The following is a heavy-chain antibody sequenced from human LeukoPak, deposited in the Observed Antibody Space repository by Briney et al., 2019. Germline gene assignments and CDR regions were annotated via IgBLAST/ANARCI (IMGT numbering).Heavy chain of an antibody. Sequence: SSPTLVKPTQTLTLTCTFSGFSLSTSGVGVGWIRQPPGMALEWLALIYWDDDKRYSPSLKSRLTITKDTSKNQVVLTMTNMDPVDTATYYCAHSRKWIQLFDYWGQGTLVTVSS. CDR2: IYWDDDK. V-gene: IGHV2-5*02. CDR1: GFSLSTSGVG. CDR3: AHSRKWIQLFDY. D-gene: IGHD5-18*01. J-gene: IGHJ4*02.